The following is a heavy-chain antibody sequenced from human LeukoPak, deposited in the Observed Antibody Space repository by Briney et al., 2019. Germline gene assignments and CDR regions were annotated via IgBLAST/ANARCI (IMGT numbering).Heavy chain of an antibody. J-gene: IGHJ4*02. CDR1: GFTLDDYA. D-gene: IGHD3-10*01. Sequence: GRSPRISLATPGFTLDDYAMQLGRQAPGEGPGWGSGICWNSGSIGYADSVKGRFTISRDNAKNSLYLQMNSLRAEDTAVYYCARDEVPYRDYYGSALDYWGQGTLVTVSS. CDR2: ICWNSGSI. CDR3: ARDEVPYRDYYGSALDY. V-gene: IGHV3-9*01.